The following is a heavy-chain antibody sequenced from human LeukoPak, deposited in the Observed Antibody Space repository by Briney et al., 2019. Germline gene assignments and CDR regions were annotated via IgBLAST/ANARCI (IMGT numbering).Heavy chain of an antibody. D-gene: IGHD2-21*02. Sequence: SETLSLTCTVSGGSIRSYYWSWIRQPPGKGLEWFGDIHYSGNTNYNPSLRSRVTMSLDTSKNQISLNLSSVTEADTAVYYCATVTGDFWGQGTLVTVSS. J-gene: IGHJ4*02. CDR1: GGSIRSYY. V-gene: IGHV4-59*01. CDR3: ATVTGDF. CDR2: IHYSGNT.